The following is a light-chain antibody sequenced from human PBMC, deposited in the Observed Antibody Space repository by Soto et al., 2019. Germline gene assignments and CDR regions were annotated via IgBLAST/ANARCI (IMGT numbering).Light chain of an antibody. V-gene: IGKV1-5*03. CDR3: QQYETYPLT. CDR2: KAS. J-gene: IGKJ4*01. Sequence: DIQMTQSPSTLSASVGDRVTITCRASQNINTWLAWYQQKPGKAPYLLIYKASNLQSGVPSRFSGSASGTEFTLTISSLQPDDIATYYCQQYETYPLTYGGGTKVEI. CDR1: QNINTW.